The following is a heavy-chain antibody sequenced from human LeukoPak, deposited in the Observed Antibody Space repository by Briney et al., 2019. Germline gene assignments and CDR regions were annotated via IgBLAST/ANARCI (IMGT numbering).Heavy chain of an antibody. CDR2: ISAYNGNT. J-gene: IGHJ5*02. CDR3: ARDGYCSSTSCQNWFDP. D-gene: IGHD2-2*01. V-gene: IGHV1-18*01. CDR1: GYTFTNYV. Sequence: GASVTVSCKASGYTFTNYVINWVRQAPGQGLEWMGWISAYNGNTNYAQKLQGRVTMTTDTSTSTAYMELRSLRSDDTAVYYCARDGYCSSTSCQNWFDPWGQGTLVTVSS.